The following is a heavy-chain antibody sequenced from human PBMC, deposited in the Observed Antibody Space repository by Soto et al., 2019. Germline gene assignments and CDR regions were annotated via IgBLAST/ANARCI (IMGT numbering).Heavy chain of an antibody. CDR1: GGSISSSNW. Sequence: QVQLQESGPGLVKPSGTLSLTCAVSGGSISSSNWWSWVRQPPGKGLEWIGAIYHSGSTSYNPSLKSRVSISVDKSKNQFSLTLSSVTAADTAVYYCARYDTGNQPFDYWGQGTLVTVSS. J-gene: IGHJ4*02. V-gene: IGHV4-4*02. CDR3: ARYDTGNQPFDY. CDR2: IYHSGST. D-gene: IGHD2-8*02.